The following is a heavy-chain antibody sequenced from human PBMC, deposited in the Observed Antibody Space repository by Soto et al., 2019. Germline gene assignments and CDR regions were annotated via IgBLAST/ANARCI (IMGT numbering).Heavy chain of an antibody. J-gene: IGHJ6*02. D-gene: IGHD2-15*01. CDR1: GGSISSGGYS. Sequence: SETLSLTCAVSGGSISSGGYSWSWIRQPPGKGLEWIGYIYHSGSTYYNPSLKSRVTISVDRSKNQFSLKLSSVTAADTAVYYCARAGYCSGGSCYDRGYYYGMDVWGQGTTVTVSS. CDR2: IYHSGST. V-gene: IGHV4-30-2*01. CDR3: ARAGYCSGGSCYDRGYYYGMDV.